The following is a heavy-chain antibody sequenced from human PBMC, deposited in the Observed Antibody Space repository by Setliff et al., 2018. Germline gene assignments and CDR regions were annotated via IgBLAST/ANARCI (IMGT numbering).Heavy chain of an antibody. V-gene: IGHV3-23*01. CDR3: ARGGHYSPFDP. CDR2: ISGYGGST. D-gene: IGHD2-21*01. J-gene: IGHJ5*02. CDR1: GFTFSSSG. Sequence: GGSLRLSCIMSGFSAASGFTFSSSGMHWVRQGPGKGLEWVSTISGYGGSTYYADSVKGQFTISRDNSKNTLYLQINSLRAEDTAVYYCARGGHYSPFDPWGQGTLVTVSS.